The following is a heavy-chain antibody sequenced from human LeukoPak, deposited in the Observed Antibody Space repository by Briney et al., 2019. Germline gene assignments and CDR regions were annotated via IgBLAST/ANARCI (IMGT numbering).Heavy chain of an antibody. J-gene: IGHJ5*02. CDR2: INPNSGGT. Sequence: ASVKVSCKASGYTFTGYYLHWVRQAPGQGLEWMGWINPNSGGTSYSQKFQGRVSMTRDTSISTVYMELSGLKSDDTAIYYCARDRAFGVVFGRFDPWGQGTLVAVST. D-gene: IGHD3-3*01. CDR1: GYTFTGYY. CDR3: ARDRAFGVVFGRFDP. V-gene: IGHV1-2*02.